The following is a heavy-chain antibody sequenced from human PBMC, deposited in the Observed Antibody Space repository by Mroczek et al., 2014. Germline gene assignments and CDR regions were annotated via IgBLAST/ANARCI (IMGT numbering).Heavy chain of an antibody. CDR1: GFTFSSYG. D-gene: IGHD6-19*01. Sequence: VQLVETGGGVVQPGRSLRLSCAASGFTFSSYGMHWVRQAPGKGLEWVAVISYDGSNKYYADSVKGRFTISRDNSKNTLYLQMNSLRAEDTAVYYCAKTREQWLYIDYWGQGTLVTVSS. V-gene: IGHV3-30*18. CDR2: ISYDGSNK. CDR3: AKTREQWLYIDY. J-gene: IGHJ4*02.